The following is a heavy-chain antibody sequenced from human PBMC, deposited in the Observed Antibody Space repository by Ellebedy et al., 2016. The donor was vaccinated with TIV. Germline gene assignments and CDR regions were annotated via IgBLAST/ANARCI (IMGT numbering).Heavy chain of an antibody. D-gene: IGHD3-9*01. J-gene: IGHJ4*02. Sequence: GGSLRLXXAASGFTFSSYAMSWVRQAPGKGLEWVSAISGSGGSTYYADSVKGRFTISRDNSKNTLYLQMNSLRADDTAVYYCAKGFDILTGYADYWGQGTLVTVSS. CDR3: AKGFDILTGYADY. CDR1: GFTFSSYA. V-gene: IGHV3-23*01. CDR2: ISGSGGST.